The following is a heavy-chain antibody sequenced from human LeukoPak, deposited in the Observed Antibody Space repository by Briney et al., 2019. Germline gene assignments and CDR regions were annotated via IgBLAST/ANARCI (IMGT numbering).Heavy chain of an antibody. D-gene: IGHD2-2*02. V-gene: IGHV1-46*01. J-gene: IGHJ4*02. CDR3: ARDGNQLLLYPFDY. CDR1: GYTFTSYY. CDR2: INPSGGGT. Sequence: ASVKLSCKASGYTFTSYYMHWVRQAPGQGLEWMGIINPSGGGTSYAQKFHDRVTMTRDTSTSTVYMELSSLRSEDTAVYYCARDGNQLLLYPFDYWGQGTLVTSSS.